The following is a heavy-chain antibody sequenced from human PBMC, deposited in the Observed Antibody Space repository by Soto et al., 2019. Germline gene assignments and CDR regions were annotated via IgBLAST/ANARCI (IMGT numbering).Heavy chain of an antibody. CDR2: IYYSGST. CDR3: ARVKGGSRGDYFDY. D-gene: IGHD5-12*01. V-gene: IGHV4-31*03. Sequence: ASETLSLTCTVSGGSISSGGYYWSWIRQHPGKGLEWIGYIYYSGSTYYNPSLKSRVTISVDTSKNQFSLKLSSVTAADTAVYYCARVKGGSRGDYFDYWGQGTLVTVSS. J-gene: IGHJ4*02. CDR1: GGSISSGGYY.